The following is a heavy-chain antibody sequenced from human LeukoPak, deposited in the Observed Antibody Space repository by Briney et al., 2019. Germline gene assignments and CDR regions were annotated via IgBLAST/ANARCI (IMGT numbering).Heavy chain of an antibody. J-gene: IGHJ4*02. CDR3: AKASWGSDAAAVL. V-gene: IGHV3-23*01. CDR2: LRRDGET. Sequence: GGSLRLSCAASGFLCCRYAMSWVRQTTAGGLEWLSSLRRDGETVYTESVKGGFPLPRDHSRNTVYLQLDNLRVEDTAIYYGAKASWGSDAAAVLWGQGTLVTVSS. CDR1: GFLCCRYA. D-gene: IGHD2-15*01.